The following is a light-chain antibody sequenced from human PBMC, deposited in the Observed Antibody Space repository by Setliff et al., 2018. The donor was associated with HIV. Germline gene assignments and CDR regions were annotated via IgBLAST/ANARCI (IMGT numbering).Light chain of an antibody. Sequence: QSVLTQPPSVSGAPGQRVTMSCTGSSSSIGAGFDVHWYQHLPGRAPKLLIYENTNRPSGVPDRFSGSQSGTSASLAITGLRAEDEGDYYCQSYDKSLSGAAVFGTGTKVTVL. V-gene: IGLV1-40*01. CDR3: QSYDKSLSGAAV. CDR1: SSSIGAGFD. CDR2: ENT. J-gene: IGLJ1*01.